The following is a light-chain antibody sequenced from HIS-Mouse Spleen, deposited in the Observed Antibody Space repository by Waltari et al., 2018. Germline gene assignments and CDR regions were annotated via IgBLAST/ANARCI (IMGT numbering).Light chain of an antibody. CDR1: NIGSKS. Sequence: SYVLTQPPSVSVAPGKTARITCGGNNIGSKSVHWYQQKPGQAPVLVVYDDSDRPSGIPEGLSGSNSGNTATLTISRVEDGDEADYYCQVWDSSSDHVVFGGGTKLTVL. CDR3: QVWDSSSDHVV. V-gene: IGLV3-21*03. J-gene: IGLJ2*01. CDR2: DDS.